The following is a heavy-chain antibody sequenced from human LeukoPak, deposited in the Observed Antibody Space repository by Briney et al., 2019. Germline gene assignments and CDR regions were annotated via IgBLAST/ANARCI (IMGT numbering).Heavy chain of an antibody. J-gene: IGHJ4*02. CDR3: ARASGGDRGYDLYYLDY. V-gene: IGHV3-21*01. Sequence: GGSLRLSCAASGFTFSSYAMGWVRQAPGKGLEWVSTISSSSSYMYYADSVRGRFTISRDNAKSSLYLQMNSLRAEDTAVYYCARASGGDRGYDLYYLDYWGQGSLVTVSS. CDR2: ISSSSSYM. D-gene: IGHD5-12*01. CDR1: GFTFSSYA.